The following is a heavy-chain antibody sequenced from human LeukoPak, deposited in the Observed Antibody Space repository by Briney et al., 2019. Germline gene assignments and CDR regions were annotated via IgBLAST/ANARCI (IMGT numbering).Heavy chain of an antibody. D-gene: IGHD2-2*01. Sequence: GGSLRLSCAASGFTFSSYSMNWVRQAPGKGLEWVASISSSTTYIYYADSVKGRFTISRDNAKNSLYLQMNSLRAEDTAVYYCASARYCSSTNCYEHDYWGQGTQVTVSS. CDR3: ASARYCSSTNCYEHDY. J-gene: IGHJ4*02. V-gene: IGHV3-21*01. CDR1: GFTFSSYS. CDR2: ISSSTTYI.